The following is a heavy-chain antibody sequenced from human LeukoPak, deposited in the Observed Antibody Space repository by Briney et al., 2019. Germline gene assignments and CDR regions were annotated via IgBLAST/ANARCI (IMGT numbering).Heavy chain of an antibody. Sequence: SETLSLTCTVSGSFSIYYWSWIRQPAGKGLEYIGRIYTSGSTNYNPSLKSRVTMSVDTSKSQFSLKLTSVTAADTAVYYCARGPTTVTRAFDYWGQGTLVTVSS. D-gene: IGHD4-17*01. J-gene: IGHJ4*02. CDR3: ARGPTTVTRAFDY. CDR1: GSFSIYY. CDR2: IYTSGST. V-gene: IGHV4-4*07.